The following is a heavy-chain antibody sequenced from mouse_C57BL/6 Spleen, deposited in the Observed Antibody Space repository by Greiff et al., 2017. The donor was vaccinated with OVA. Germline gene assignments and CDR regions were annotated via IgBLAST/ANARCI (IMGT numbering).Heavy chain of an antibody. D-gene: IGHD1-1*01. CDR3: AREPFYYGSSQYYFDY. CDR1: GYTFTSYW. CDR2: INPSNGGT. V-gene: IGHV1-53*01. J-gene: IGHJ2*01. Sequence: QVQLQQPGTELVKPGASVKLSCKASGYTFTSYWMHWVKQRPGQGLEWIGNINPSNGGTNYNEKVKRRATLTVDKSTTTAYRQLSSLTSEDSAVYYCAREPFYYGSSQYYFDYWGQGTTLTVSS.